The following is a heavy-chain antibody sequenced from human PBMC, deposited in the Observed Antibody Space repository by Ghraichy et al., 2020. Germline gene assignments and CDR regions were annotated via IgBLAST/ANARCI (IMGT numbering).Heavy chain of an antibody. CDR2: IRTDGETM. V-gene: IGHV3-48*03. D-gene: IGHD4-23*01. CDR3: ARDRPVASADY. J-gene: IGHJ4*02. CDR1: GFRFSSYE. Sequence: GESLNISCAASGFRFSSYEMNWVRQAPGKGLEWIAFIRTDGETMFYGDSVRGRFTISRDNARNSLYLQMNSLRVEDTAVYYCARDRPVASADYWGQGTLVTVSS.